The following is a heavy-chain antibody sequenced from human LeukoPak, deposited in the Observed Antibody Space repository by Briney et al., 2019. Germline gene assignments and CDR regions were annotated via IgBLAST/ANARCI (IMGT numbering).Heavy chain of an antibody. CDR1: GLTVSSNY. CDR2: IYSGGST. V-gene: IGHV3-66*02. J-gene: IGHJ6*03. CDR3: ASSLYGDYYYYMDV. Sequence: GGSLRLSCAASGLTVSSNYMSWVRQAPGKGLEWVSVIYSGGSTYCTDSVKGRFTISRDNSQNTLYLQMNSLRAEDTAVYYCASSLYGDYYYYMDVWGKGTTVTVSS. D-gene: IGHD4-17*01.